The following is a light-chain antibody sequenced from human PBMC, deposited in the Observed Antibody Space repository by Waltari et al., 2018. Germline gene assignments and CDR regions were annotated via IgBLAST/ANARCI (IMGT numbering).Light chain of an antibody. J-gene: IGKJ1*01. CDR1: RSVLYSSNNKKY. CDR2: WAS. V-gene: IGKV4-1*01. CDR3: QQYYSTPWT. Sequence: DLVMTQSPDSLAVSPGERATIKFRSSRSVLYSSNNKKYITWDQQKPGQPPKLLIYWASTRESGVPDRFSGSGSGTDFTLTISSLQAEDVAVYYCQQYYSTPWTFGQGTKVEIK.